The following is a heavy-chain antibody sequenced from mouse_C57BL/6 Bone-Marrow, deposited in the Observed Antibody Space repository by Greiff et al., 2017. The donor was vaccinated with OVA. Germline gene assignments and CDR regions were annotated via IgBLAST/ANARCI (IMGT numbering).Heavy chain of an antibody. Sequence: QVQLQQPGADLVKPGASVKLSCKASGYTFTSYWMHWVKQRPGRGLEWIGRIDPNSGGTKYNEKFKSKATLTVDKPSSTAYMQLSSLTSEDSAVYYCARDYYGSRGYFDYWGQGTTLTVSS. CDR2: IDPNSGGT. J-gene: IGHJ2*01. CDR3: ARDYYGSRGYFDY. V-gene: IGHV1-72*01. CDR1: GYTFTSYW. D-gene: IGHD1-1*01.